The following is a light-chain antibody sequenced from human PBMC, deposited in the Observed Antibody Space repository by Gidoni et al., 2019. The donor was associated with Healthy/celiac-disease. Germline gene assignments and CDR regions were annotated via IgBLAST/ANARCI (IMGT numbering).Light chain of an antibody. Sequence: EILLTHSPGTLSLSPGERATLSCSASQSVSSSYLAWYQQKPGQAPRLLIYGASSRATGIPDRFSGSGSGTDFTLTISRLEPEDFAVYYCQQYGSSPRTFGQGTKVEIK. J-gene: IGKJ1*01. V-gene: IGKV3-20*01. CDR2: GAS. CDR1: QSVSSSY. CDR3: QQYGSSPRT.